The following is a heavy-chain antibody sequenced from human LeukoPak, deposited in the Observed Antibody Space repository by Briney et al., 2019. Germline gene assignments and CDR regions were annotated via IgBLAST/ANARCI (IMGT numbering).Heavy chain of an antibody. J-gene: IGHJ4*02. CDR1: GYTFTSYG. CDR3: ARALSDDFWSAYQDY. V-gene: IGHV1-18*01. CDR2: ISAYNGNT. D-gene: IGHD3-3*01. Sequence: ASVKVSCRASGYTFTSYGISWVRQAPGQGLEWMGWISAYNGNTNYAQKLQGRLTMTTDTSTSTAYMEVRSLRSDDTAVYYCARALSDDFWSAYQDYWGQGTLVTVFS.